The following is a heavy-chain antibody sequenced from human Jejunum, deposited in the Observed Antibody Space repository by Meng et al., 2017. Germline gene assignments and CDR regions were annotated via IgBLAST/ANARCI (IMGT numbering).Heavy chain of an antibody. V-gene: IGHV3-20*04. CDR3: ARRGFYDN. CDR1: GFNIVDYD. CDR2: INRNGDST. J-gene: IGHJ4*02. D-gene: IGHD3-10*01. Sequence: GESLKISCAASGFNIVDYDMNWVRQPPGKGLEWASGINRNGDSTGYADSVKGRFTISKDNAKNSLYLQMNSLRAEDTAVYYCARRGFYDNWGQGTLVTVSS.